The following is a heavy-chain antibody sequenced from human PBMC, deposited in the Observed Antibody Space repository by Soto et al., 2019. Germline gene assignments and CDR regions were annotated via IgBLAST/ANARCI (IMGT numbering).Heavy chain of an antibody. J-gene: IGHJ4*02. V-gene: IGHV4-31*03. D-gene: IGHD1-26*01. CDR3: TRGLFSGSSYSGSWYYFDS. CDR2: IYYSGST. Sequence: SETLSLTCTVSGGSISSGDYYWSWIRQHPGKGLEWIGYIYYSGSTYYNPSLKSRVTISVDTSKNQFSLKLSSVTAADTAVYYCTRGLFSGSSYSGSWYYFDSWGQGTMVTVSS. CDR1: GGSISSGDYY.